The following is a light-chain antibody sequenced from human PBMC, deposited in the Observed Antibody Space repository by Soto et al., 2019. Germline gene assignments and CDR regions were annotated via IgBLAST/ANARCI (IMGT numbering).Light chain of an antibody. Sequence: IVMTQSPATLSVSPGERATLSCRASQSFSSNLAWYQQRSGQAPRLLIYGASTRATGIPARFSGSGSGTEFTLTISSLQSEDFAVYYCQQYNNWPQTSGQGTKVDIK. CDR3: QQYNNWPQT. V-gene: IGKV3-15*01. J-gene: IGKJ1*01. CDR1: QSFSSN. CDR2: GAS.